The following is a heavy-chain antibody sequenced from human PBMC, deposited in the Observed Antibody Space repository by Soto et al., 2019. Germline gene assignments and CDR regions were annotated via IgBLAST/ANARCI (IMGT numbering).Heavy chain of an antibody. Sequence: SETLSVTCTVSGGSISSSSYYWGWIRQAPGKGLEWIGSIYYSGSTYYNPSLKSRVTISVDTSKNQFSLKLSSVTAADTAVYYCASPLYSSSWYSTPLYYYYGMDVWGQGTTIT. CDR2: IYYSGST. V-gene: IGHV4-39*01. J-gene: IGHJ6*02. CDR3: ASPLYSSSWYSTPLYYYYGMDV. D-gene: IGHD6-13*01. CDR1: GGSISSSSYY.